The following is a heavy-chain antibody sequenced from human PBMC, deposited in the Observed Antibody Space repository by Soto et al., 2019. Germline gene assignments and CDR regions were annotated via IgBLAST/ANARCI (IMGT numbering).Heavy chain of an antibody. V-gene: IGHV4-31*03. J-gene: IGHJ6*02. CDR1: GGSISSGGYY. CDR3: ARLDHPLHYGMDV. Sequence: SETLSLTCTVSGGSISSGGYYWSWIRQRPGKGLEWIGYIYYSGSTYYNPSLKSRVTISVDTSKNQFSLKLSSVTAADTAVYYCARLDHPLHYGMDVWGQGTTVTVAS. CDR2: IYYSGST.